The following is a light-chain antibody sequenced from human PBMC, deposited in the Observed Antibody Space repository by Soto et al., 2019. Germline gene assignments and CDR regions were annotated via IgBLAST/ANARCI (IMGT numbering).Light chain of an antibody. Sequence: EIVMTQSPATLSVSPGERATLSCRASQSVSSNLAWYQQKPGQAPRLLIYGASTRTTGIPARFSGSGSGTEFTLPISSLPSDDFALYYCQQYHNCPVYTFGQRTKLEIK. CDR3: QQYHNCPVYT. CDR1: QSVSSN. J-gene: IGKJ2*01. CDR2: GAS. V-gene: IGKV3-15*01.